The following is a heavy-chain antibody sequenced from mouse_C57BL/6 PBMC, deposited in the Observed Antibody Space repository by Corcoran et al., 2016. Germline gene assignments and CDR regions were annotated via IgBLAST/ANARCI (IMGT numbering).Heavy chain of an antibody. CDR1: GYAFSSYW. Sequence: QVQLQQSGAELVKPGASVKISCKASGYAFSSYWMNWVKQRPGKGLEWIGQIYPGDGDTNYNGKFKGKATLTADKSSSTAYMQLSSLTSEDSAVYFCARPHYYGSRRYAMDYWGQGTSVTVSS. D-gene: IGHD1-1*01. CDR3: ARPHYYGSRRYAMDY. V-gene: IGHV1-80*01. J-gene: IGHJ4*01. CDR2: IYPGDGDT.